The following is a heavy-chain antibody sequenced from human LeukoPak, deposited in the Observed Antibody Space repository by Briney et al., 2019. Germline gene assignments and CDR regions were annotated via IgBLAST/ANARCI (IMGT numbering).Heavy chain of an antibody. J-gene: IGHJ3*02. V-gene: IGHV4-30-4*07. CDR3: ARADSSGYYPSGAFDI. Sequence: SETLSLTCAVSAGSISSGGYSWSWIRQPPGKGLEWIGYIYYSGSTYCNPSLKSRVTISVDTSKNQFSLKLSSVTAADTAVYYCARADSSGYYPSGAFDIWGQGTMVTVSS. CDR1: AGSISSGGYS. CDR2: IYYSGST. D-gene: IGHD3-22*01.